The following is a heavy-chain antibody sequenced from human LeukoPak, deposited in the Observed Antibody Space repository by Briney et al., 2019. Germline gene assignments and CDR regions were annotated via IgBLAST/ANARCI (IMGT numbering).Heavy chain of an antibody. V-gene: IGHV3-53*01. Sequence: GGSLRLSCAASGFTVSSNYMSWVRQAPGKGLEWVLVIYSGGSTYYADSVKGRFTISRDNSKNTLYLQMNSLRAEDTAVYYCARDPPWSSSWYGQAFDIWGQGTMVTVSS. CDR1: GFTVSSNY. J-gene: IGHJ3*02. D-gene: IGHD6-13*01. CDR3: ARDPPWSSSWYGQAFDI. CDR2: IYSGGST.